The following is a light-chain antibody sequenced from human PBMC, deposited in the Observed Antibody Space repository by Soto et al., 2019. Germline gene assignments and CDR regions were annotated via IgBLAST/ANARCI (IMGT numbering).Light chain of an antibody. Sequence: QSALTQPASLSGSPGQSITISCTVTSRDIGAYDYVSWFQQHPGKSPKLMISEVNNRPSGVSNRFSGSKSGNTAYLTISWRRVEDEAEYFCCFFTTTSTHVFGTGTKVTFI. V-gene: IGLV2-14*01. CDR1: SRDIGAYDY. CDR2: EVN. CDR3: CFFTTTSTHV. J-gene: IGLJ1*01.